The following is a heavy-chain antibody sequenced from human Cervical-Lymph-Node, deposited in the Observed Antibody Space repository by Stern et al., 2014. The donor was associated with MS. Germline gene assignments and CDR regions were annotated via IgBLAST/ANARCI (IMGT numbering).Heavy chain of an antibody. CDR1: GFTFSSYW. J-gene: IGHJ5*02. V-gene: IGHV3-7*01. CDR3: ARGSDT. Sequence: EVQLGDSGGGLLQPGGSLRLSCAASGFTFSSYWMNWVRHAPGNGLEWVANIKEDGSETCYVNSGKGRFTISRDNAKNSLYLQMNSLRAEDTAVYYCARGSDTWGQGTLVTVSS. D-gene: IGHD2-15*01. CDR2: IKEDGSET.